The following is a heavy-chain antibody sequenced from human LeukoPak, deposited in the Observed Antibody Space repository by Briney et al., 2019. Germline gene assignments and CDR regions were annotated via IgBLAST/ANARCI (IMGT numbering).Heavy chain of an antibody. CDR1: GGSISSGSYY. D-gene: IGHD4-17*01. J-gene: IGHJ4*02. CDR2: IYTRGST. Sequence: SQTLSLTCTVSGGSISSGSYYWIWIRQRAGKELEWFGRIYTRGSTNYTPSLKSRVTISVDTYQNQFSLKLSSVTAADTAVYYCASSKTTGIFDYWGQGTLVTVSS. V-gene: IGHV4-61*02. CDR3: ASSKTTGIFDY.